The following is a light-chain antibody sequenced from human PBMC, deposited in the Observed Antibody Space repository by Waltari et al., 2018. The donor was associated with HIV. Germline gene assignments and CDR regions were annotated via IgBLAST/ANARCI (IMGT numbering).Light chain of an antibody. J-gene: IGLJ2*01. CDR2: EVT. CDR1: SEDIGAYNY. Sequence: QSALTQTPSASGSPGQSVTISCTGTSEDIGAYNYVSWYQRHPGKAPKLMIYEVTKRPSGVPHRFSGSKSANTASLTVSGLQAEDEGDYYCASYAGSNNLIFGGGTKLTVL. CDR3: ASYAGSNNLI. V-gene: IGLV2-8*01.